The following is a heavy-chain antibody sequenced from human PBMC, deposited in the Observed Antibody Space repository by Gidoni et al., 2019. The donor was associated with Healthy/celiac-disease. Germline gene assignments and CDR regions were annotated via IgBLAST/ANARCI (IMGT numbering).Heavy chain of an antibody. D-gene: IGHD5-12*01. J-gene: IGHJ4*02. CDR3: ARDVGRDGYD. Sequence: QVQLQESGPGLVKPSETLSLTCTVSGGSISSYYWSWIRQPPGKGLEWIGYIYYSGSTNYNPSLKSRVTISVDTSKNQFSLKLSSVTAADTAVYYCARDVGRDGYDWGQGTLVTVSS. CDR1: GGSISSYY. V-gene: IGHV4-59*01. CDR2: IYYSGST.